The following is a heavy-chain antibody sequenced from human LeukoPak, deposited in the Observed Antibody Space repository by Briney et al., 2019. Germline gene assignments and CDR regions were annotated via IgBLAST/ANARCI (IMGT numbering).Heavy chain of an antibody. CDR1: EFTFGSHA. J-gene: IGHJ4*02. CDR3: VNLGYSD. CDR2: INSDGSTT. V-gene: IGHV3-74*01. Sequence: GGSLRLSCAGSEFTFGSHAMNWVRQAPGKGLEWVSRINSDGSTTTYADSVKGRFTISRDNAKNTLNLQMNSLRAEDTAVYYCVNLGYSDGGQGTLVTVSS. D-gene: IGHD5-12*01.